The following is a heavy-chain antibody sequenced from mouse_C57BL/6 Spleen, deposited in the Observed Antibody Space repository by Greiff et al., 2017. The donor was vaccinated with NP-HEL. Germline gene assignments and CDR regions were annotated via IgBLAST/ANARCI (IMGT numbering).Heavy chain of an antibody. Sequence: EVQLQQSGPELVKPGASVKISCKASGYTFTDYYMNWVKQSHGKSLEWIGDINPNNGGTSYNQKFKGKATLTVDKSSSTAYMELRSLTSEDSAVYYCARSDWDFYYFDYGGKGTTRTVSS. V-gene: IGHV1-26*01. CDR1: GYTFTDYY. D-gene: IGHD4-1*01. CDR2: INPNNGGT. J-gene: IGHJ2*01. CDR3: ARSDWDFYYFDY.